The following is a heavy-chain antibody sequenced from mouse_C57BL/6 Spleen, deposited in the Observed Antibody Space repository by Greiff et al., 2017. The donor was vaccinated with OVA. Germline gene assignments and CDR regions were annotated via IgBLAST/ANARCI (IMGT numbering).Heavy chain of an antibody. CDR3: ASRSTTVYYFDY. D-gene: IGHD1-1*01. CDR1: GFNIKDYY. Sequence: EVHLVESGAELVKPGASVKLSCTASGFNIKDYYMHWVKQRTEQGLEWIGRIDPEDGETKYAPKFQGKATITADTSSNTAYLQLSSLTSEDTAVYYCASRSTTVYYFDYWGQGTTLTVSS. V-gene: IGHV14-2*01. CDR2: IDPEDGET. J-gene: IGHJ2*01.